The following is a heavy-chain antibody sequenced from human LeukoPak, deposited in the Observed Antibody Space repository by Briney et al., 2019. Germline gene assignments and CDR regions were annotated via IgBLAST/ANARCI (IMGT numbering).Heavy chain of an antibody. CDR2: IYTSGST. CDR3: AHTHTYYYDSSGYTDAFDI. J-gene: IGHJ3*02. Sequence: PSETLSLTCTVSGGSISSGSYYWSWIRQPAGKGLEWIGRIYTSGSTNYNPSLKSRVTISVDTSKNQFSLKLSSVTAADTAVYYCAHTHTYYYDSSGYTDAFDIWGQGTMVTVSS. V-gene: IGHV4-61*02. D-gene: IGHD3-22*01. CDR1: GGSISSGSYY.